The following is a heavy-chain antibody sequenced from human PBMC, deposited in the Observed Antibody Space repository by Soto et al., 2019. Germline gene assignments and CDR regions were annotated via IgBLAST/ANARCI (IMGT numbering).Heavy chain of an antibody. CDR2: IYHSGNT. Sequence: QVQLQESGPGLAKPSGTLSLTCTVSGDSITSTNKWSWVRQPPGKGLEWIGEIYHSGNTDYNPSLKSRVAMSVDKSKNQFSLNLTSLTAADTAVYFCAARQLLSFYFDSWGQGNLVTVSS. D-gene: IGHD2-2*01. CDR3: AARQLLSFYFDS. V-gene: IGHV4-4*02. J-gene: IGHJ4*02. CDR1: GDSITSTNK.